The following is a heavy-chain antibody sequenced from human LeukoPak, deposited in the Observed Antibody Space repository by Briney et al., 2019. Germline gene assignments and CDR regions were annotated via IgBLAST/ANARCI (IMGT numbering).Heavy chain of an antibody. CDR1: GGTLSSYA. Sequence: GASVKVSCKVFGGTLSSYAISWVRQAPGQGLEWMGGIIPVFGSAKYAQKFQGRVTITADESTTTAYMELRSLRSEDAAIYYCARDGKYQLLFNGMDVWGKGTTVTVSS. CDR2: IIPVFGSA. CDR3: ARDGKYQLLFNGMDV. V-gene: IGHV1-69*13. D-gene: IGHD2-2*01. J-gene: IGHJ6*04.